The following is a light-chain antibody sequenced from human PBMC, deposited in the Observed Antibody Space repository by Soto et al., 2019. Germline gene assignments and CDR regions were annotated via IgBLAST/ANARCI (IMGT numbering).Light chain of an antibody. Sequence: DVQMTQSPSSLSASVGDSVTITCRASQSVFYHLSWFQQSPGKGPKLLIYDASSLHAGVPSRFSGSGYGTDFTLTISTVQPEDSAIYYCHQSSSTPLTFGGGTRVELK. J-gene: IGKJ4*01. CDR3: HQSSSTPLT. V-gene: IGKV1-39*01. CDR2: DAS. CDR1: QSVFYH.